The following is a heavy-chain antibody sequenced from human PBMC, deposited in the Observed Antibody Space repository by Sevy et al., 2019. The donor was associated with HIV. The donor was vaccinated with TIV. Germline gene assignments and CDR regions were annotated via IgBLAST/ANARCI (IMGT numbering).Heavy chain of an antibody. CDR1: GGSISSYY. CDR2: IYTSGST. D-gene: IGHD4-17*01. CDR3: ARGATVTTIFDY. Sequence: SETLSLTCTVSGGSISSYYWSWIRQPAGKGLEWIGRIYTSGSTNYNPSLKSRVTMSVDTSKNQFSLKLSSVTAADTAMYYCARGATVTTIFDYWGQGTLVTVSS. J-gene: IGHJ4*02. V-gene: IGHV4-4*07.